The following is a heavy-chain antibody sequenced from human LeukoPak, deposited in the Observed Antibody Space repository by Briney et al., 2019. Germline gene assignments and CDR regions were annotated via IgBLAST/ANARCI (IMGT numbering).Heavy chain of an antibody. Sequence: SETLSLTCAVYVGSLSGNYWRWIRQPRRKGREWIGEINHSGSTNYNPSLKSRVTISVDTSKNQFSLKLSSVTAADTAVYYCARGRGYYDSSGYYSWGQGTLVTVSS. CDR3: ARGRGYYDSSGYYS. D-gene: IGHD3-22*01. J-gene: IGHJ4*02. V-gene: IGHV4-34*01. CDR1: VGSLSGNY. CDR2: INHSGST.